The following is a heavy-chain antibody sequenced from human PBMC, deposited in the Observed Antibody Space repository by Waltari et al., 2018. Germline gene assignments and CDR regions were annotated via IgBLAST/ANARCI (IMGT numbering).Heavy chain of an antibody. D-gene: IGHD2-21*01. CDR1: GGSISTIGYY. V-gene: IGHV4-39*01. J-gene: IGHJ4*02. Sequence: QLQLQESGPGLVKPSATLSLTCTVSGGSISTIGYYWAWVRQPPGKGLEWIGTIYHSGTTYYNPSLESRVTISVDTSRNQFSLKLRSVTAADTAVYYCARHGGYFSNFDYWGQGTLVTVSS. CDR2: IYHSGTT. CDR3: ARHGGYFSNFDY.